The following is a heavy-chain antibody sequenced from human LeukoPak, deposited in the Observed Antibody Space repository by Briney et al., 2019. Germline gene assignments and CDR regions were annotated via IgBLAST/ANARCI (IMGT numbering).Heavy chain of an antibody. V-gene: IGHV1-2*06. CDR3: ARDHPGDYFADY. D-gene: IGHD4-17*01. CDR2: INPNSGGT. CDR1: GYTFTGYY. J-gene: IGHJ4*02. Sequence: ASVKVSCKASGYTFTGYYMHWVRQAPGQGLEWMGRINPNSGGTNYAQKFQGRVTMTRDTSISTAYMELSRLRSDDTAVYYCARDHPGDYFADYWGQGTLVTVSS.